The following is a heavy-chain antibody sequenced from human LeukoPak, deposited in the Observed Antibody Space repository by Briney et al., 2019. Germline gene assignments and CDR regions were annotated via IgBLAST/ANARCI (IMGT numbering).Heavy chain of an antibody. V-gene: IGHV3-43*02. Sequence: EGSLRLSCAASGFTFDDYAMHWVRQAPGKGLEWVSLISGDGGSTYYADSVKGRFTISRDNSNNSLYLQINSLRTEDTALYYCAQPTRDPEWSGSPGYWGQGTLVTVSS. CDR2: ISGDGGST. J-gene: IGHJ4*02. D-gene: IGHD3-3*01. CDR1: GFTFDDYA. CDR3: AQPTRDPEWSGSPGY.